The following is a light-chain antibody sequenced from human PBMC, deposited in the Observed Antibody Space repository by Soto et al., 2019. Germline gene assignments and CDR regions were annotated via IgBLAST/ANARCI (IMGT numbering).Light chain of an antibody. V-gene: IGLV8-61*01. Sequence: QAVVTQEPSFSVSPGGTVTVTCGFSSGSVSTSHYASWYQQTPGQAPRTLIYNTNTRSSGVPDRFSGSILGNKAALTITGAQADDESDYYCVLYVGSGMWVFGGGTQLTVL. CDR1: SGSVSTSHY. J-gene: IGLJ2*01. CDR3: VLYVGSGMWV. CDR2: NTN.